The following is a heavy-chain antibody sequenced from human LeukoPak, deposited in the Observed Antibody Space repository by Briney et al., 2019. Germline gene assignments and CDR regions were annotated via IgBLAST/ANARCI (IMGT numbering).Heavy chain of an antibody. D-gene: IGHD3-10*01. CDR3: ARDRAYGSGSYSNWFDP. CDR2: INWNGGST. J-gene: IGHJ5*02. CDR1: GFTFDDYG. V-gene: IGHV3-20*04. Sequence: GGSLRLSCAASGFTFDDYGMSWVRQAPGKGLEWVSGINWNGGSTGYADSVKGRFTISRDNAENSLYLQMNSLRAEDTALYYCARDRAYGSGSYSNWFDPWGQGTLVTVSS.